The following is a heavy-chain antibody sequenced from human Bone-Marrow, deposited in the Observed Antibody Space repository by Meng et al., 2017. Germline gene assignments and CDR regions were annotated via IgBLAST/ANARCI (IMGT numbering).Heavy chain of an antibody. CDR2: IWYDGSNK. V-gene: IGHV3-33*01. J-gene: IGHJ6*02. D-gene: IGHD3-3*01. Sequence: GESLKISCAASGFTFSNYGMHWVRQAPGKGLEWVAVIWYDGSNKYYADSVKGRFTISRDNSKNTLYLQMNSLRAEDTAVYYCARAQYYDFWSGYFSYYYYGMDVWGQGTTVTVSS. CDR3: ARAQYYDFWSGYFSYYYYGMDV. CDR1: GFTFSNYG.